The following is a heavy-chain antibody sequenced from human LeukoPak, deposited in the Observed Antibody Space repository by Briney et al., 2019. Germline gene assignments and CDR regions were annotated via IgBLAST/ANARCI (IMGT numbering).Heavy chain of an antibody. V-gene: IGHV1-24*01. Sequence: ASVKVSCKVSGYTLTELSMHWVRQAPGKGLEWMGGFDPEDDETIYAQKFQGRVTMTEDTSTDTAYMELSSLRSEDTAVYYCATDRVQLGYCSGGSCYFVLWGQGTLVTVSS. J-gene: IGHJ4*02. CDR2: FDPEDDET. D-gene: IGHD2-15*01. CDR1: GYTLTELS. CDR3: ATDRVQLGYCSGGSCYFVL.